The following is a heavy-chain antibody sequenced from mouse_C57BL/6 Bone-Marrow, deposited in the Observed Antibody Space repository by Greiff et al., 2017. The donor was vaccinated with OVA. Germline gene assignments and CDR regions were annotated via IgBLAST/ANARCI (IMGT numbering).Heavy chain of an antibody. CDR3: ARSYDNDDYAMDY. Sequence: QVQLKQPGAELVKPGASVKLSCKASGYTFTSYWMQWVKQRTGQGLEWIGEIDPSDSYTNYNQKFKGKATLTVDTSSSTAYMQLSSLTSEDSAVYYCARSYDNDDYAMDYWGQGTSVTVSS. J-gene: IGHJ4*01. CDR1: GYTFTSYW. V-gene: IGHV1-50*01. CDR2: IDPSDSYT. D-gene: IGHD2-4*01.